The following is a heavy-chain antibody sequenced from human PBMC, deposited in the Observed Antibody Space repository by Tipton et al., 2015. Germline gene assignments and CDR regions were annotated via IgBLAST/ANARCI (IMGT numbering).Heavy chain of an antibody. Sequence: TLSLTCTVSGGSFNDFYWSWIRQPPGKGLEWIGEINHVGDTNYNPSLKSRVTISVDTPKSRLSLKLTSVTAADTAVYYCACQDYDSLTRDYQTVDYWGQGTLVTVSS. CDR2: INHVGDT. D-gene: IGHD3-9*01. J-gene: IGHJ4*02. V-gene: IGHV4-34*01. CDR3: ACQDYDSLTRDYQTVDY. CDR1: GGSFNDFY.